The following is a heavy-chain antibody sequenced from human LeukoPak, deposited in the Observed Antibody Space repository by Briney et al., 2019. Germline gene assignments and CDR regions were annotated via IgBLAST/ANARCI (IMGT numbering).Heavy chain of an antibody. Sequence: PGGSLRLSCAASGFTFSSYAMSWVRQAPGKGLEWVGRIKSKTDGGTTDYAAPVKGRFTIPRDDSKNTLYLQMNSLKTEDTAVYYCTTLLLLWFGEFSYWGQGTLVTVSS. CDR2: IKSKTDGGTT. CDR3: TTLLLLWFGEFSY. CDR1: GFTFSSYA. V-gene: IGHV3-15*01. D-gene: IGHD3-10*01. J-gene: IGHJ4*02.